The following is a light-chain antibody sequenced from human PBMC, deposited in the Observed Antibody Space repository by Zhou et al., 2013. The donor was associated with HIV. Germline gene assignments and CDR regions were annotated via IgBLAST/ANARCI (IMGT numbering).Light chain of an antibody. CDR1: QSVSSTY. Sequence: EIVLTQSPGTLSLSPGERATLSCRASQSVSSTYLAWYQQKPGQAPRLLIYGASTRATGIPARFSGSGSGTDFTLTISSLEPEDFAVYYCQQRSNWPRGLTFGGGTKVEIK. J-gene: IGKJ4*01. V-gene: IGKV3D-20*02. CDR2: GAS. CDR3: QQRSNWPRGLT.